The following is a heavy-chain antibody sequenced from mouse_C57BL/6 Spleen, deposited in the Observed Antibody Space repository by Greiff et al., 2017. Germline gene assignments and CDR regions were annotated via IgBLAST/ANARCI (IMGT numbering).Heavy chain of an antibody. CDR3: ARELIDYYSMDY. D-gene: IGHD1-3*01. V-gene: IGHV1-55*01. J-gene: IGHJ4*01. Sequence: QVQLQQPGAELVKPGASVKMSCKASGYTFTSYWITWVKQRPGQGLEWIGDIYPGSGSTNYNEKFKSKATLTVDTSSSTAYMQLSSLTAEDSAVYYCARELIDYYSMDYWGQGTSVTVSS. CDR2: IYPGSGST. CDR1: GYTFTSYW.